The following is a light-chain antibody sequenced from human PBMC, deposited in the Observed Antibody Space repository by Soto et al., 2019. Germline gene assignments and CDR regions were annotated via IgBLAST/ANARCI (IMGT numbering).Light chain of an antibody. J-gene: IGKJ1*01. Sequence: IQMTQSPSSLSASVGDRVTITCRASQTINRYLSWYQQKPGKAPNLLISAASTLQAGVPSRFSGSESGTEFTLTISSLQPEDFATYYCQQTYSIPWTFGQGTKVEIK. CDR1: QTINRY. CDR2: AAS. CDR3: QQTYSIPWT. V-gene: IGKV1-39*01.